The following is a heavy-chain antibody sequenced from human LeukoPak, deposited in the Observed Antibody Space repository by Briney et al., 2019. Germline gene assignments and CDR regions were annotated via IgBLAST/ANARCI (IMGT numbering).Heavy chain of an antibody. J-gene: IGHJ4*02. CDR1: GGSFSGYY. D-gene: IGHD1-26*01. CDR3: ARDVGATNY. CDR2: INHSGST. Sequence: SETLSLTCAVYGGSFSGYYWSWIRQPPGKGLEWIGEINHSGSTNYNPSLKSRVTISVDTSKNQFSLKLSSVTAADTGVYYCARDVGATNYWGQGTLVTVSS. V-gene: IGHV4-34*01.